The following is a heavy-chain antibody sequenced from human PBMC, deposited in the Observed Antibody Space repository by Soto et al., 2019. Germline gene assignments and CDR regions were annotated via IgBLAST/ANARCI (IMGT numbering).Heavy chain of an antibody. V-gene: IGHV3-23*01. CDR3: AKDGRGYHWNWLEDAFDI. Sequence: GGSLRLSCAASVFTFSSYAMSWVRQAPGKGLEWVSAISGSGGSTYYADSVKGRFTISRDNSKNTLYLQMNSLRAEDTAVYYCAKDGRGYHWNWLEDAFDIWGQGTMVTVSS. J-gene: IGHJ3*02. D-gene: IGHD1-7*01. CDR1: VFTFSSYA. CDR2: ISGSGGST.